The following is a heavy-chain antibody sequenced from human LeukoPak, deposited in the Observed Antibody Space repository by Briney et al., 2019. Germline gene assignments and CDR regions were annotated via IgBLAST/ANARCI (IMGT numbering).Heavy chain of an antibody. CDR2: TYYSGST. V-gene: IGHV4-39*01. Sequence: SETVSLTCSVSGGSISSRSYYWGWIRQPPGKGLEWIVSTYYSGSTDYNPSLKSRVTISLDTSKNQFSLKLNSVTAADTAVYYCARLRVSYMDVWGNGTTVTVSS. CDR3: ARLRVSYMDV. D-gene: IGHD2-21*01. CDR1: GGSISSRSYY. J-gene: IGHJ6*03.